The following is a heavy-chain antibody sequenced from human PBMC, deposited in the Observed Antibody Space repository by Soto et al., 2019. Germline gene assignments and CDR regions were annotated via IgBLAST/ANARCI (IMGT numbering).Heavy chain of an antibody. D-gene: IGHD6-19*01. CDR2: IYYSGST. CDR3: AREGSGWTGLDY. Sequence: SETLSLTCTVSGGSISSGGYYWSWIRQHPGKGLEWIGYIYYSGSTYYNPSLKSRVTISVDTSKNQFSLKLSSVTAADTAVYYCAREGSGWTGLDYWGQGTLVTVSS. CDR1: GGSISSGGYY. V-gene: IGHV4-31*03. J-gene: IGHJ4*02.